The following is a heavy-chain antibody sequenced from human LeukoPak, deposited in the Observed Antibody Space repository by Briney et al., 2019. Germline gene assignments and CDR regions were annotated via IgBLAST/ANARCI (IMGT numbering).Heavy chain of an antibody. CDR1: GFPFSEYS. J-gene: IGHJ4*02. D-gene: IGHD1-1*01. CDR2: ICIDIGNT. V-gene: IGHV3-48*01. Sequence: PGGSLRLSCTASGFPFSEYSMNWVRQVPGKGLEWISYICIDIGNTKYADSVRGRFNISADKAKNSLYLKMNSLRVEDTAVYYCARDHNYAFDNWGQGTLVSVAS. CDR3: ARDHNYAFDN.